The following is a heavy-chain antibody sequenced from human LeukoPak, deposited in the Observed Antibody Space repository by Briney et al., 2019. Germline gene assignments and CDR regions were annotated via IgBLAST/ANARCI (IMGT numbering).Heavy chain of an antibody. CDR1: GFTFSSYW. CDR3: VREGAHIAAGGNCFVY. CDR2: INHDGSAT. D-gene: IGHD6-13*01. Sequence: GGSLRLSCAASGFTFSSYWMHWVRQAPGKGLVWVSRINHDGSATIYADSVKGRFTFSRDNAKNALHLQMNSLRVEDAAVYYCVREGAHIAAGGNCFVYRGQGTLVTVSS. V-gene: IGHV3-74*01. J-gene: IGHJ4*02.